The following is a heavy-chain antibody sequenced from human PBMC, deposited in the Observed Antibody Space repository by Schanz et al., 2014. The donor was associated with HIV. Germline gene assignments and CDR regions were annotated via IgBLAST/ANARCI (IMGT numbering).Heavy chain of an antibody. Sequence: VPLVQSGAEVKKPGSSVKVSCKASGGAFSSYAISWVRQAPGQGLEWMGGIMPILGTANYAQKLQGRVTITADESTSTAYMELSSLRLEDTAVYYCAREGGNLVEGGYFFDYWGQGTLVTVSS. CDR3: AREGGNLVEGGYFFDY. CDR1: GGAFSSYA. CDR2: IMPILGTA. J-gene: IGHJ4*02. D-gene: IGHD2-15*01. V-gene: IGHV1-69*01.